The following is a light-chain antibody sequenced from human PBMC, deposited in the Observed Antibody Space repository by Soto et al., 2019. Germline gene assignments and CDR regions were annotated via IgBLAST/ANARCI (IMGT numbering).Light chain of an antibody. J-gene: IGLJ2*01. V-gene: IGLV2-14*01. CDR1: SSDVGAYNF. CDR3: SSQTGRATVL. Sequence: QSALTQPASVSGSPGQSITISCTGTSSDVGAYNFVSWYQQFPGKAPKLMIYEVSNRPSVVSDRFSGSKSGNTASLIIAGLRGEDEDDYYGSSQTGRATVLFGGGTKLTVL. CDR2: EVS.